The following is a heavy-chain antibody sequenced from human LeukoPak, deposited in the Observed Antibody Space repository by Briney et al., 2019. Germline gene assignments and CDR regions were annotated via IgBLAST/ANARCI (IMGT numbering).Heavy chain of an antibody. J-gene: IGHJ6*02. D-gene: IGHD2-2*02. V-gene: IGHV3-30-3*01. Sequence: GGSLRLSCAASGFTFSSYAMHWVRQAPGKGLEWVAVISYDGSNKYYADSVKGRFTISRDKSKNTLYLQMNSLRAEDTAVYYCARDGGLDIVVVPAAIAHYYYGMDVWGQGTTVTVSS. CDR3: ARDGGLDIVVVPAAIAHYYYGMDV. CDR2: ISYDGSNK. CDR1: GFTFSSYA.